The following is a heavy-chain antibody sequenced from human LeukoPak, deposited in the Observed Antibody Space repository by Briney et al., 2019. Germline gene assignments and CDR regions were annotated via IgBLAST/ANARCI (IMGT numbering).Heavy chain of an antibody. CDR2: ISYDGSNS. CDR1: GFTVSSNY. Sequence: GGSLRLSCAASGFTVSSNYMSWVRQAPGKGLEWVAVISYDGSNSYYADSVKGRFTVSRDNSKNTLYLQVSSLTAEDTAVYYCARGWGSMAAYYFGYWGQGTLVTVFS. V-gene: IGHV3-30-3*01. D-gene: IGHD2/OR15-2a*01. CDR3: ARGWGSMAAYYFGY. J-gene: IGHJ4*02.